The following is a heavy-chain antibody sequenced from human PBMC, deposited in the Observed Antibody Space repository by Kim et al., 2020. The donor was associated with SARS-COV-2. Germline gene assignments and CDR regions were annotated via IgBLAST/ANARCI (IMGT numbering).Heavy chain of an antibody. CDR1: GGSISSGGYS. CDR3: ARYCSGGSCYFNWFDP. Sequence: SETLSLTCAVSGGSISSGGYSWSWIRQPPGKGLEWIGYIYHSGSTYYNPSLKSRVTISVDRSKNQFSLKLSSVTAADTAVYYCARYCSGGSCYFNWFDPWGQGTLVTVSS. J-gene: IGHJ5*02. V-gene: IGHV4-30-2*01. D-gene: IGHD2-15*01. CDR2: IYHSGST.